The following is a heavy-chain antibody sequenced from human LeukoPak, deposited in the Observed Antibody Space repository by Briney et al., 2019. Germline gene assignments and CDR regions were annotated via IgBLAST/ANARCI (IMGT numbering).Heavy chain of an antibody. D-gene: IGHD2-15*01. J-gene: IGHJ3*02. CDR3: ARDRDSPLLHDAFDI. CDR2: ISAYNGNT. V-gene: IGHV1-18*01. Sequence: ASVKVSCKASGYTFTSYGISWVRQAPGEGLEWMGWISAYNGNTNYAQKLQGRVTITADESTSTAYMELSSLRSEDTAVYYCARDRDSPLLHDAFDIWGQGTMVTVSS. CDR1: GYTFTSYG.